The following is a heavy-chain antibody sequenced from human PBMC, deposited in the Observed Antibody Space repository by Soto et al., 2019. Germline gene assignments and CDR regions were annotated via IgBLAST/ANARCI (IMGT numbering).Heavy chain of an antibody. J-gene: IGHJ5*02. CDR2: IYYSGST. Sequence: QVQLQESGPGLVKPSQTLSLTCTVSGGSISSGGYYWSWIRQHPGKGLEWIGYIYYSGSTYYNPSLKSRVTISVDTSKNQFSLKLSSVTAADTAVYYCERGGFKIFGVASGWFDPLGQGTLVTVSS. D-gene: IGHD3-3*01. CDR3: ERGGFKIFGVASGWFDP. V-gene: IGHV4-31*03. CDR1: GGSISSGGYY.